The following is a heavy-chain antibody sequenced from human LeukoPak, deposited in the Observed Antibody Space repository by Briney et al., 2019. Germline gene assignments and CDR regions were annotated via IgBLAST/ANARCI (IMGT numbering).Heavy chain of an antibody. D-gene: IGHD2/OR15-2a*01. CDR1: GYTITDYY. Sequence: GASVKVSCKASGYTITDYYLHWVRQAPGQGLEWMGWIIPNTGGTNYAQKFQDWVTTSSDTSISSAYMELSSLRSDDTAVYYCARGSPSYAQWHFDLWGRGTLVTVSS. CDR2: IIPNTGGT. V-gene: IGHV1-2*04. J-gene: IGHJ2*01. CDR3: ARGSPSYAQWHFDL.